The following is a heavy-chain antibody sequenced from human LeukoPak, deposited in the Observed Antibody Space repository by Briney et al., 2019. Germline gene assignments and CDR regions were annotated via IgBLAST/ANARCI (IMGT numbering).Heavy chain of an antibody. V-gene: IGHV4-59*08. CDR1: GGSISSYY. J-gene: IGHJ4*02. CDR3: VRVSSGWYYFDY. D-gene: IGHD6-19*01. CDR2: DRFSGGT. Sequence: SETLSLTCTVSGGSISSYYWSWIRQPPGKGLEWIGHDRFSGGTNYNPSLKSRVTISLDTSKNQFSLKLSSVTAADTAVYYCVRVSSGWYYFDYWGQGTLVTVSS.